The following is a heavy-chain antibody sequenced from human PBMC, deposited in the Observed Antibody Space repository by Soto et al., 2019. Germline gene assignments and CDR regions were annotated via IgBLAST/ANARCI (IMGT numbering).Heavy chain of an antibody. J-gene: IGHJ5*02. Sequence: EAARRLSCTASGFTFARHCMKWVRQSPGRGLELVASISSGSVSLYYAYTVKGRLTISRDNARKSLYLKMNSLRDEDTAIYYCAKTGEINAIGSWFAPWGQGTMVTVSS. CDR3: AKTGEINAIGSWFAP. CDR2: ISSGSVSL. V-gene: IGHV3-21*01. D-gene: IGHD2-8*01. CDR1: GFTFARHC.